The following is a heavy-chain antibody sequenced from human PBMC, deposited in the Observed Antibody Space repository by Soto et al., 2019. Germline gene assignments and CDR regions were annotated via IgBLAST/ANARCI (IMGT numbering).Heavy chain of an antibody. CDR1: GGSISSYY. V-gene: IGHV4-59*01. J-gene: IGHJ5*02. Sequence: LSLTCTVSGGSISSYYWSWIRQPPGKGLEWIGYIYYSGSTNYNPSLKSRVTISVDTSKNQFSLKLSSVTAADTAVYYCARGPYCSGGSCYSDWFDPWGQGTLVTVSS. D-gene: IGHD2-15*01. CDR3: ARGPYCSGGSCYSDWFDP. CDR2: IYYSGST.